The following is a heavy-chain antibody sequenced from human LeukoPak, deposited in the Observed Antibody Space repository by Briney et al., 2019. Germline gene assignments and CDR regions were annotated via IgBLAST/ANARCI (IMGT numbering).Heavy chain of an antibody. CDR3: AKDTSGLIIAADGGLDY. D-gene: IGHD6-13*01. CDR1: GFNFDDYA. Sequence: GGSLRLSCAASGFNFDDYAMHWVRQAPGKGLEWVSGISWNSGSIGYADSVKGRFTISRDNAKNSLYLQMNSLRAEDTALYYCAKDTSGLIIAADGGLDYWGQGTLVTVSS. CDR2: ISWNSGSI. J-gene: IGHJ4*02. V-gene: IGHV3-9*01.